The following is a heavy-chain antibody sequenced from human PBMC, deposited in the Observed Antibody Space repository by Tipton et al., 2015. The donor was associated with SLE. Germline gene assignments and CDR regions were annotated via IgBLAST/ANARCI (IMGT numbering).Heavy chain of an antibody. CDR1: GFTFSSYG. V-gene: IGHV3-30*03. J-gene: IGHJ6*03. CDR3: ARDCDYGSGSYYYMDV. CDR2: ISYDGSNK. D-gene: IGHD3-10*01. Sequence: SLRLSCAASGFTFSSYGMHWVRQAPGKGLEWVAVISYDGSNKYYADSVKGRFTISRDNAKNSLYLQMNSLRAEDTAVYYCARDCDYGSGSYYYMDVWGKGTTVTVSS.